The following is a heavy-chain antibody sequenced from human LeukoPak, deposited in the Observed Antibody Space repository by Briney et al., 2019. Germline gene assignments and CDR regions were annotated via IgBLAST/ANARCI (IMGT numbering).Heavy chain of an antibody. CDR3: AKRGVVIRVVLVGFHKEAYYFDS. D-gene: IGHD3-10*01. CDR1: GITLSSYG. V-gene: IGHV3-23*01. CDR2: ISDSGGRT. J-gene: IGHJ4*02. Sequence: GGSLRLSCGVSGITLSSYGMSWVRQAPGKGLEWAAGISDSGGRTNYADSVKGRFTISRDSPKNTLYLQMNSLRVEDTAVYFCAKRGVVIRVVLVGFHKEAYYFDSWGQGALVTVSS.